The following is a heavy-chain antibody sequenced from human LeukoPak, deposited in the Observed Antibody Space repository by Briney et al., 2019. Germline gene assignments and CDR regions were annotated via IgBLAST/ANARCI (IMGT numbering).Heavy chain of an antibody. V-gene: IGHV1-69*13. D-gene: IGHD3-3*01. J-gene: IGHJ4*02. Sequence: SVKVSCKASGGTFSSYAISWVRQAPGQGLEWMGGIIPIFGTANYAQKFQGRVTITADESTSTAYMELSSLRSEDTAVYYCARVDRHFWSGYYGFDYWGQGTLVTVSS. CDR2: IIPIFGTA. CDR3: ARVDRHFWSGYYGFDY. CDR1: GGTFSSYA.